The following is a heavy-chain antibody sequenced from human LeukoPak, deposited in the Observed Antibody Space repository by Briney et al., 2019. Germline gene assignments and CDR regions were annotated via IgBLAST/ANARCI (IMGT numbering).Heavy chain of an antibody. CDR1: GFTFSSYG. CDR2: IWYDGSNK. J-gene: IGHJ6*02. V-gene: IGHV3-33*08. CDR3: ARDRSYYYYYGMDV. Sequence: PGGSLRLSCAASGFTFSSYGMHWVRQAPGKGLEWVAVIWYDGSNKYYADSVEGRFIISRDNSKSTLYLQMDSLRAEDTAVYYCARDRSYYYYYGMDVWGQGTTVTVSS.